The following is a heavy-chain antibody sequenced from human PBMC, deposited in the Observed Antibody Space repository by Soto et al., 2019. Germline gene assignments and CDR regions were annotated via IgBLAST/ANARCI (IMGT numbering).Heavy chain of an antibody. D-gene: IGHD4-17*01. J-gene: IGHJ4*02. CDR1: GYTFASYG. CDR3: ARDPYGDFYFDY. V-gene: IGHV1-18*04. Sequence: QVQLVQSGAEVKKPGASVKVSCKASGYTFASYGISWVRQAPGQGLEWMGWISPYNGNTNYAQKFRGRVTMTTDTSTSTAYMELRSLRSDDTAVYYCARDPYGDFYFDYWGQGTLVTVSS. CDR2: ISPYNGNT.